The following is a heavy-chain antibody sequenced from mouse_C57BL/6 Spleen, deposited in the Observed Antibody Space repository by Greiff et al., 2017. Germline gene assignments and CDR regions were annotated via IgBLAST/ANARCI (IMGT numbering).Heavy chain of an antibody. V-gene: IGHV1-78*01. CDR1: GYTFTDHT. CDR2: IYPRGGST. J-gene: IGHJ2*01. Sequence: VQLQQSDAELAKPGASVKISCKVSGYTFTDHTIHWMKQRPEQGLEWIGYIYPRGGSTKYNEKFKGKATLTADKSSSTAYMQLNSLTTEDSAFYFCARRGYYGPDYWGQGTTLTVSS. D-gene: IGHD1-1*01. CDR3: ARRGYYGPDY.